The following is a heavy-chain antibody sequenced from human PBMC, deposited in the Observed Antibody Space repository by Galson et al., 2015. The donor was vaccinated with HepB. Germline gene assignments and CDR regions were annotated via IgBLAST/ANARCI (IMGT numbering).Heavy chain of an antibody. J-gene: IGHJ4*02. D-gene: IGHD6-19*01. CDR1: GFTFGDYW. Sequence: SLRLSCAASGFTFGDYWMHWVRQTPGKGLVWVARINSDGSSTTYAGSVKGRFTISRDNTEDTLYLQMSSLSGDDTAVYFCARSRVERTVAGTFDSWGRGTLVTVSS. CDR2: INSDGSST. V-gene: IGHV3-74*01. CDR3: ARSRVERTVAGTFDS.